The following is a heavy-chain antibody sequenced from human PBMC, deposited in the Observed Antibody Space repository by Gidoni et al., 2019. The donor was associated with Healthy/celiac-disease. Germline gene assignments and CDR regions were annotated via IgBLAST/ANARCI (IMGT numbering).Heavy chain of an antibody. CDR1: GYTLTELS. D-gene: IGHD1-26*01. Sequence: QVQLVQPGAEVKKPGASVKVSCMVSGYTLTELSMHWVRQAPGKGLEWMGGFDPEDGETIYAQKCQGRVTMTEDTSTDTAYMELSSLRSEDTAVYYCAIPGVVGAGDDAFDIWGQGTMVTVSS. CDR3: AIPGVVGAGDDAFDI. V-gene: IGHV1-24*01. J-gene: IGHJ3*02. CDR2: FDPEDGET.